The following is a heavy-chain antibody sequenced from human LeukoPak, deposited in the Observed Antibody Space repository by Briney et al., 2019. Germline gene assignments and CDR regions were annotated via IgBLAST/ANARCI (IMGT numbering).Heavy chain of an antibody. D-gene: IGHD6-19*01. V-gene: IGHV3-43D*03. CDR3: AKTLAVAAYDDACDM. CDR2: ISWDGGTS. J-gene: IGHJ3*02. CDR1: GFIFDEYA. Sequence: GGSLRLSCAASGFIFDEYAMHWVRQAPGKGLEWVSFISWDGGTSYYADSVKGRFTISRDNSKNSLYLQMNSLRAQDTALYYCAKTLAVAAYDDACDMWVQGTVVIVSS.